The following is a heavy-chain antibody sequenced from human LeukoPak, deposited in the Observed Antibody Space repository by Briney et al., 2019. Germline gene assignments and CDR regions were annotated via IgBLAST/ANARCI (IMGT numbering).Heavy chain of an antibody. CDR1: RFTFSSNA. V-gene: IGHV3-23*01. CDR2: ISGSGDAT. Sequence: GGSLRLSCAASRFTFSSNAMSWVRQAPGKGLEWVSTISGSGDATYYAESVKGQFTISRDNSKNTLYLQMNSLRAEDTAVYYCAKAQYCSGGSCYYDYWGQGTLVTVSS. CDR3: AKAQYCSGGSCYYDY. D-gene: IGHD2-15*01. J-gene: IGHJ4*02.